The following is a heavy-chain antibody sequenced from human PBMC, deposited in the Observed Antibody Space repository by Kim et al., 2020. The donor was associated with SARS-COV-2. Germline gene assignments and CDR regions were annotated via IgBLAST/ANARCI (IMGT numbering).Heavy chain of an antibody. D-gene: IGHD6-19*01. CDR2: INPNTGDT. V-gene: IGHV1-2*06. J-gene: IGHJ5*02. CDR3: TTTLNASGWA. Sequence: SVKVSCKTSGYTFTGYYIHWVRQAPGQGLEWMGRINPNTGDTDYEQKFLGRVTMTRDTSIVTAYMDLSRLRSDDTAVYYCTTTLNASGWAWGQGTRVTVSS. CDR1: GYTFTGYY.